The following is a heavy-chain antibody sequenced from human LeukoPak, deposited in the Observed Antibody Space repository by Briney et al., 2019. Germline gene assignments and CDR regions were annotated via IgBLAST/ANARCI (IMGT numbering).Heavy chain of an antibody. CDR3: AKDRRPSGYSYGYFDY. CDR2: ISWNSGSI. V-gene: IGHV3-9*01. Sequence: GGSLRLSCAASGFTFSTYAVNWVRQAPGKGLEWVSGISWNSGSIGYADSVKGRFTISRDNAKNSLYLQMNSLRAEDTALYYCAKDRRPSGYSYGYFDYWGQGTLVTVSS. D-gene: IGHD5-18*01. CDR1: GFTFSTYA. J-gene: IGHJ4*02.